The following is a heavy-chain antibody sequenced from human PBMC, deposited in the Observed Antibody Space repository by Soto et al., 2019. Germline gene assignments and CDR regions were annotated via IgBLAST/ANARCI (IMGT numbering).Heavy chain of an antibody. V-gene: IGHV3-74*01. D-gene: IGHD2-2*02. CDR3: VRDHCSTATCYTVWFDP. Sequence: GGSLRLSCAASGFTISNYWMHWVRQGPGKGLVWVARINSDGSTTNSANSVKGRFTISRDNAKNTLYLQMNSLRAEDTAVYYCVRDHCSTATCYTVWFDPWGQGTQVTVSS. CDR2: INSDGSTT. CDR1: GFTISNYW. J-gene: IGHJ5*02.